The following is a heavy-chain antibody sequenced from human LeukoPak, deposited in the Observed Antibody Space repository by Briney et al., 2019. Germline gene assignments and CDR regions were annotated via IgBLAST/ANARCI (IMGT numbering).Heavy chain of an antibody. Sequence: ASVKVSCKASGYTFTNYGISWVRQAPGQGLEWMGWISAYNGNTNYAQKLQGRVTMTTDTSTTTVYMELRSLRSDDTAVYYCARGVYYDSSDYYLPDYWGQGTLVTVSS. D-gene: IGHD3-22*01. CDR1: GYTFTNYG. J-gene: IGHJ4*02. CDR2: ISAYNGNT. V-gene: IGHV1-18*01. CDR3: ARGVYYDSSDYYLPDY.